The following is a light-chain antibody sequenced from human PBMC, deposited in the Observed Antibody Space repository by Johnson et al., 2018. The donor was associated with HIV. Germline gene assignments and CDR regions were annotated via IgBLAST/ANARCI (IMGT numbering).Light chain of an antibody. Sequence: QSVLTQPPSVSAAPGQKVTISCSGSSSNIGNNYVSWYQQLPGTAPKLLIYDNNKRPSGIPDRFSGSKSGTSATLGITGLRTGDEADYYCGTWDSSLSYVFGTGTKVTVL. CDR2: DNN. CDR1: SSNIGNNY. J-gene: IGLJ1*01. V-gene: IGLV1-51*01. CDR3: GTWDSSLSYV.